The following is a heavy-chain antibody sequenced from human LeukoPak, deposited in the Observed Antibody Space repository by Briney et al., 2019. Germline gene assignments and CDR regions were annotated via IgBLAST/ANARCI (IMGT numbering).Heavy chain of an antibody. D-gene: IGHD4-17*01. J-gene: IGHJ4*02. CDR3: ARGSYGDHAFDY. CDR2: ISTYHGNT. V-gene: IGHV1-18*04. CDR1: GYTFMNYY. Sequence: ASVKVSCKASGYTFMNYYMHWVREAPGQGLEWMGWISTYHGNTNYAQNFQGRVTMTTDTSTSTAYMELRSLRSDDTAVYYCARGSYGDHAFDYWGQGALVTVSS.